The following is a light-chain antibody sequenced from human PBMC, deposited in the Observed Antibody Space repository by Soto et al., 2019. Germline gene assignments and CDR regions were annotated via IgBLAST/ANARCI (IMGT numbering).Light chain of an antibody. Sequence: QSVLTQPPSASGTPGQRVSISCSGSSSNIGRNTVNWYQQLPGTAPKVLIYSNDQRPSGVPDRFSGPKSGTSASLAISGLQSEDEADYYCAAWDDSLNGQGVFGGGTKLTVL. V-gene: IGLV1-44*01. CDR1: SSNIGRNT. CDR3: AAWDDSLNGQGV. J-gene: IGLJ3*02. CDR2: SND.